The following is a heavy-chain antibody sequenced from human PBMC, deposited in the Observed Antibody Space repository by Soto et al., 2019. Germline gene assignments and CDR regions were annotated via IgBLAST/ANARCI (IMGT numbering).Heavy chain of an antibody. CDR2: INHSGST. Sequence: QVQLQQWGAGLLKPSETLSLTCAVYGGSFSGYYWSWIRQPPGKGLEWIGEINHSGSTNYNPSLKSRVTISVVTSKNQFSLKLSSVTAADTAVYYCARVADYCSSTSCYDHYYYGMDVWGQGTTVTVSS. D-gene: IGHD2-2*01. CDR1: GGSFSGYY. J-gene: IGHJ6*02. V-gene: IGHV4-34*01. CDR3: ARVADYCSSTSCYDHYYYGMDV.